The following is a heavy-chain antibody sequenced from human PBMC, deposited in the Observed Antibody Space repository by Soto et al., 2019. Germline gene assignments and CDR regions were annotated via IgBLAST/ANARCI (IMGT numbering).Heavy chain of an antibody. D-gene: IGHD3-10*01. CDR1: GFTFSSYD. J-gene: IGHJ2*01. CDR3: ARVVRGVITYGDFDL. CDR2: IGTAGDT. Sequence: GGSLRLSCAASGFTFSSYDMHWVRQATGKGLEWVSAIGTAGDTYYPGSVKGRFTISRENAKNYLYLQMNSLRAGDAAVYYCARVVRGVITYGDFDLWGRGTLVTVSS. V-gene: IGHV3-13*01.